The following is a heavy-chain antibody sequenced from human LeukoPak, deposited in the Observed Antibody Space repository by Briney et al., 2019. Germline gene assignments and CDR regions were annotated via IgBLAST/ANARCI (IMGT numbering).Heavy chain of an antibody. CDR3: ARGPSSYGTVGQYFDY. J-gene: IGHJ4*02. CDR2: IYSGGGT. CDR1: GFTISSNY. V-gene: IGHV3-53*04. Sequence: PGGSLRLSCAASGFTISSNYMSWVRQAPGKGLERVSVIYSGGGTYYADSVKGRFTISRHNTLHTLFLQMNSLRPEDTAVYYCARGPSSYGTVGQYFDYWGQGTLVTVPS. D-gene: IGHD2-2*01.